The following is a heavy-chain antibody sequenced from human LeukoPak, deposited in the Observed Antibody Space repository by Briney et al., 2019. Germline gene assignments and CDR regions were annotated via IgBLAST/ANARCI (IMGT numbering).Heavy chain of an antibody. V-gene: IGHV3-30-3*01. CDR2: MSYDGSNK. CDR3: ARVLRDVNYYYYGMDV. CDR1: GFTFSSYA. Sequence: PGGSLRLSCAASGFTFSSYAMHLVRQAAGKGLEWVAVMSYDGSNKYYADSVKGRFTISRDNSKNTLYLQMNSLRAEDTAVYYCARVLRDVNYYYYGMDVWGQGTTVTVSS. J-gene: IGHJ6*02. D-gene: IGHD5-24*01.